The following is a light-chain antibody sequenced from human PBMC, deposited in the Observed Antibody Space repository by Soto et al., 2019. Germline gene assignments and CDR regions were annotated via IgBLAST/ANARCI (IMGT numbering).Light chain of an antibody. CDR3: QQYGSSPWT. Sequence: EIVLTQSPGTLSLSPGERATLSCRASQSVSSSYLAWYQQKPGQAPRLLIYGALSRATGIPDRFSGSGSGTVFTLTISRLEPEDSAVYYCQQYGSSPWTFGQGTKVEIK. V-gene: IGKV3-20*01. J-gene: IGKJ1*01. CDR2: GAL. CDR1: QSVSSSY.